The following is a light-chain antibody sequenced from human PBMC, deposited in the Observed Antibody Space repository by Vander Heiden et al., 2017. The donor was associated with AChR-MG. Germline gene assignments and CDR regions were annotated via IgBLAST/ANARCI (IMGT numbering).Light chain of an antibody. Sequence: QSVLTQPPSVSGAPGQRVTISCTGSSSNIGAGYDVHWYQQLPGTAPKLLIYGKSNRPSGVPDRFSGSKSGTSDSLAITGLQAEDEADYYCQSYESSLSYVVFGGGNKLNVL. CDR1: SSNIGAGYD. J-gene: IGLJ2*01. V-gene: IGLV1-40*01. CDR3: QSYESSLSYVV. CDR2: GKS.